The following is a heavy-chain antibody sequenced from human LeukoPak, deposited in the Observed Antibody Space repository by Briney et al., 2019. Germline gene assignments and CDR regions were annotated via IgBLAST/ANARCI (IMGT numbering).Heavy chain of an antibody. J-gene: IGHJ4*02. CDR1: GYRFTTYW. D-gene: IGHD3-10*01. CDR3: ARPLSTVGGSGRAFDY. V-gene: IGHV5-51*01. Sequence: GESLKISCKGSGYRFTTYWIGWVRQMPGKGLEYMGIIYPGESDIRYSPSFQGQVTISADKSISTAYLQWNSLKASDTAMYYCARPLSTVGGSGRAFDYWGQGTLVTVSS. CDR2: IYPGESDI.